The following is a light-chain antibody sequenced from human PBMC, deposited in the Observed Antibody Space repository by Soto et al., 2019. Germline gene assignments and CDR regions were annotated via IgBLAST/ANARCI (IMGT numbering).Light chain of an antibody. J-gene: IGKJ5*01. CDR1: QSVSSN. CDR3: QQYGSSAIT. Sequence: EIVMTQSPATLSVSPGERATLSSRASQSVSSNLAWYQQKPGQAPRLLIYGASSRATGIPDRFSGSGSGTDFTLTISRLEPEDFAVYYCQQYGSSAITFGQGTRLEI. CDR2: GAS. V-gene: IGKV3-20*01.